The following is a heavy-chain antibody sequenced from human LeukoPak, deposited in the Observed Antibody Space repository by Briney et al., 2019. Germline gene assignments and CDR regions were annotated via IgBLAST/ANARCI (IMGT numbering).Heavy chain of an antibody. V-gene: IGHV1-2*02. CDR3: ARGDILTGYETNFDL. J-gene: IGHJ2*01. CDR2: INPNSGGT. Sequence: ASVKVSCKASGYTFTGYYMHWVRQAPGQGLEWMGWINPNSGGTNYAQKFQGRVTMTRDTSISTAYMELSRLRSDDTAVYYCARGDILTGYETNFDLWGRGTLVTVSS. CDR1: GYTFTGYY. D-gene: IGHD3-9*01.